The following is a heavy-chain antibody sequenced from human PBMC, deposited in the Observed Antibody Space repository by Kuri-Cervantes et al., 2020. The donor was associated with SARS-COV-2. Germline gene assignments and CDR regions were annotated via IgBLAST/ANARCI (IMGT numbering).Heavy chain of an antibody. V-gene: IGHV3-23*01. J-gene: IGHJ4*02. CDR1: GFTFSSYA. CDR2: ISGSGGST. Sequence: GESLKISCAASGFTFSSYAMSWVRQAPGKGLEWVSAISGSGGSTCYADSVEGRFTISRDNSKNTLYLQMNSLRAEDTAVYYCAKDYYYDSSGYPRVVVDYWGQGTLVTVSS. D-gene: IGHD3-22*01. CDR3: AKDYYYDSSGYPRVVVDY.